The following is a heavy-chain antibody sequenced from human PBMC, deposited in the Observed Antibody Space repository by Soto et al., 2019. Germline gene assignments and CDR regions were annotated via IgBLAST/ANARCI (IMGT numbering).Heavy chain of an antibody. CDR3: AKDSPVGVPLLRDLRH. CDR1: GFTLRAYA. V-gene: IGHV3-23*01. J-gene: IGHJ1*01. D-gene: IGHD2-15*01. Sequence: GGSLRLSCAASGFTLRAYAMSWVRQSPGKGLEWVSDISVSGSSTYYADSVKGRFTSSRDNYKNTLYLQMNSLRAEDTAVYYCAKDSPVGVPLLRDLRHWGQGT. CDR2: ISVSGSST.